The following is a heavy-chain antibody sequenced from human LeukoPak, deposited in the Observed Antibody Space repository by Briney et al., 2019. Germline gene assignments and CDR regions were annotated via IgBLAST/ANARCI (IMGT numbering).Heavy chain of an antibody. CDR1: GGSISSYY. V-gene: IGHV4-59*01. J-gene: IGHJ6*03. CDR2: IYYSGST. CDR3: ARGIAGTGYYYYYHMDV. D-gene: IGHD6-13*01. Sequence: SETLSLTCTVSGGSISSYYWSWIRQPPGKGLEWIGYIYYSGSTNYNPSLKSRVTISVDTSKNQFSLKLSSVTAADTAVYYCARGIAGTGYYYYYHMDVWGKGTTVTVSS.